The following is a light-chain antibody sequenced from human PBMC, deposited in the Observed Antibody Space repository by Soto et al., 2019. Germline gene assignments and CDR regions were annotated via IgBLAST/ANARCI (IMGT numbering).Light chain of an antibody. V-gene: IGLV2-11*01. Sequence: QSALTQPRSVSGSPGQSVTISCTGTSSDVGYYNYVSWYQQHPGKAPKLMIYDVTKRPSGVPDRFSGSKSSNTSSLTIFGLQAEHEADYPCCSYTGNARVFGGGTKPTVL. CDR1: SSDVGYYNY. J-gene: IGLJ3*02. CDR3: CSYTGNARV. CDR2: DVT.